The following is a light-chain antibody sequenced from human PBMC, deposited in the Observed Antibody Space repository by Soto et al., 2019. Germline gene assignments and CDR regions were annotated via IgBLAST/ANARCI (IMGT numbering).Light chain of an antibody. CDR3: QQSEALVLS. J-gene: IGKJ4*01. CDR1: QDITDY. V-gene: IGKV1-33*01. CDR2: DAS. Sequence: DLQMTQSPSSLSASVGDRVTISCQASQDITDYLNWYQQKPGKAPRLLIYDASNLETGVPSRFSGSGSGTDFTLTISSLQPEVIATYYCQQSEALVLSFGGGTKVEIK.